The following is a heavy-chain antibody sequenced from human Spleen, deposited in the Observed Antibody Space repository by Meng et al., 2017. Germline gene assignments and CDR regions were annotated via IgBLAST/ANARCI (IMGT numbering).Heavy chain of an antibody. V-gene: IGHV3-23*04. CDR3: ATSNPVFDY. Sequence: EVQLVESGGVLVRPGGSLRLSCAASGFTFSTYAMSWVRQAAGRGLDWVSSISSHAAGTYYADSGKGRFTISRDNSKSTLFLQMNSLRAEDTALYYCATSNPVFDYWGQGALVTVSS. CDR2: ISSHAAGT. J-gene: IGHJ4*02. CDR1: GFTFSTYA.